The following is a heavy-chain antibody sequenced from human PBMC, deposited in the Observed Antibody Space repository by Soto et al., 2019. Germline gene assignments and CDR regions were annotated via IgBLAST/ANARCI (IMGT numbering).Heavy chain of an antibody. V-gene: IGHV4-59*01. Sequence: SETLSLTCTVSGGSISSYYWSWIRQPPGKGLEWIGYIYYSGSTNYNPSLKSRVTISVDTSKNQFSLKLSSVTAADTAVYYCARDLGGKAWFDPWGQGTLVTVSS. CDR3: ARDLGGKAWFDP. CDR2: IYYSGST. J-gene: IGHJ5*02. D-gene: IGHD2-15*01. CDR1: GGSISSYY.